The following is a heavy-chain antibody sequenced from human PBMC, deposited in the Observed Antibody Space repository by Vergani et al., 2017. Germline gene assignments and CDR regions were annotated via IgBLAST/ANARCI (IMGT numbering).Heavy chain of an antibody. CDR1: GYTFTSYA. CDR3: ARIRDYYDSSGPRDDAFDI. J-gene: IGHJ3*02. CDR2: INAGNGNT. D-gene: IGHD3-22*01. V-gene: IGHV1-3*01. Sequence: QVQLVQSGAEVKKPGASVKVSCKASGYTFTSYAMHWVRQAPGQRLEWMGWINAGNGNTKYSQKFQGRVTITRDTSASTAYMELSSLRSEDMAVYYCARIRDYYDSSGPRDDAFDIWGQGTMVTVSS.